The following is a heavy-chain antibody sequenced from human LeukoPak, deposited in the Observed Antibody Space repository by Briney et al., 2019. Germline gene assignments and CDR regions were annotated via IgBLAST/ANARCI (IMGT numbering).Heavy chain of an antibody. D-gene: IGHD3-9*01. J-gene: IGHJ4*02. CDR3: VRDQDWAFDY. CDR2: INTKSRSI. Sequence: GGSLRLSCVASGFTFNTYTMNWVRQAPGKGLEWISFINTKSRSIYYADSVKGRFTISRDNAKSSLYLQMNSLRAEDTALYYCVRDQDWAFDYWGQGTLVTVSS. V-gene: IGHV3-48*01. CDR1: GFTFNTYT.